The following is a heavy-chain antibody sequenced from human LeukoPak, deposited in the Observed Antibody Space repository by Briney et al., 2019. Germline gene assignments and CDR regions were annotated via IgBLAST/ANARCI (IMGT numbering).Heavy chain of an antibody. J-gene: IGHJ3*02. CDR3: ARHMFTIRGVIGPYDAFDI. Sequence: SETLSLTCTVSGGSISSYYWSRIRQPPGKGLEWIGYIYYSGSTNYNPSLKSRVTISADTSKNQFSLKLSSVTAADTAVYYCARHMFTIRGVIGPYDAFDIWGQGTMVTVSS. V-gene: IGHV4-59*08. CDR2: IYYSGST. CDR1: GGSISSYY. D-gene: IGHD3-10*01.